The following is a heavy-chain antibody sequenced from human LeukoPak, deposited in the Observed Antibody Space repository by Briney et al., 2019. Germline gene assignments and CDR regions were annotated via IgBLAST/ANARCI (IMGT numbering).Heavy chain of an antibody. D-gene: IGHD2-2*01. Sequence: PSETLSLTCAVSGGSISSSNWWSWARQPPGKGLEWIGKIYHSGSTNYNPSLKSRVTISVDKSKNQFSLKLSSVTAADTAVYYCARVVVVPAAINSDAFDIWGQGTMVTVSS. V-gene: IGHV4-4*02. J-gene: IGHJ3*02. CDR1: GGSISSSNW. CDR2: IYHSGST. CDR3: ARVVVVPAAINSDAFDI.